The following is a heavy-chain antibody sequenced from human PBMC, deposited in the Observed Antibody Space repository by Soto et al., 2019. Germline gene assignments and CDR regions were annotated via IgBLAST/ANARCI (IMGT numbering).Heavy chain of an antibody. V-gene: IGHV5-10-1*01. CDR2: IDPSDSYT. CDR1: GYSFTSYL. Sequence: GESLKISCKGSGYSFTSYLISWVRQMPGKGLEWMGRIDPSDSYTNYSPSFQGHVTISADKSISTAYLQWSSLKASDTAMYYCASHIVVVPAATDYYYYGMDVWGQGTTVTVSS. D-gene: IGHD2-2*01. J-gene: IGHJ6*02. CDR3: ASHIVVVPAATDYYYYGMDV.